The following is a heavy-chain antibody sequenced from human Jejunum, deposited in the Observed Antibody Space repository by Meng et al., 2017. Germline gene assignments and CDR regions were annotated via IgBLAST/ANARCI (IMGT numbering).Heavy chain of an antibody. D-gene: IGHD4-17*01. V-gene: IGHV3-21*01. J-gene: IGHJ6*02. Sequence: GESLKISCVGSGITLSKYSMNWVRQAPGKGLEWVSFISSSSSWIYYADSVKGRFTISRDNAKNSQYLQMNSLRAEDTAVYYCARAYGDYEGRFYYYAMDVWGQGTTVTVSS. CDR3: ARAYGDYEGRFYYYAMDV. CDR1: GITLSKYS. CDR2: ISSSSSWI.